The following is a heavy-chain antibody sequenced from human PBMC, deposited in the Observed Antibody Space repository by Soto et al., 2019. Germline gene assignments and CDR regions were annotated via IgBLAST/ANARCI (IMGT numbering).Heavy chain of an antibody. CDR3: AKGTTGGYRSGWLVFDY. D-gene: IGHD6-19*01. J-gene: IGHJ4*02. Sequence: GGSVKLSCAASGFTFSSYAISWARQAPGEGLQWVSAISASGGSTYYALSVKGRFTISRDDSKNTLYLQMNSLRAEDTAVYYCAKGTTGGYRSGWLVFDYWGQGIMMTVYS. CDR1: GFTFSSYA. V-gene: IGHV3-23*01. CDR2: ISASGGST.